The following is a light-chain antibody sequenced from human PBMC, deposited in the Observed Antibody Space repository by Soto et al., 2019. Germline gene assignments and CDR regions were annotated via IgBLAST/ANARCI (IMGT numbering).Light chain of an antibody. Sequence: EIVLTQSPGTLSLSPGERATLSCRASQSLTSSYLAWYQQKPGQAPRLLIYGASSRATGIPDRFSGSGSGTDFTLTISRLEPEDFAVYYCQRYGGSSYTFGQGTKLEIK. CDR1: QSLTSSY. CDR3: QRYGGSSYT. CDR2: GAS. J-gene: IGKJ2*01. V-gene: IGKV3-20*01.